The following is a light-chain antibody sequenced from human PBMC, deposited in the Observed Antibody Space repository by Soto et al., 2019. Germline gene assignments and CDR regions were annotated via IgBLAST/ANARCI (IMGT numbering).Light chain of an antibody. J-gene: IGKJ1*01. Sequence: DIQMTQSPSTLSASVGDRVTITCRASQSLNNWLAWYQQKPGKAPKLLIYKAYSLESGVTSRFSGSGSGTEFTLTISSLQPYDFATYYCQQYNSYSWTFGQGTKVDIK. V-gene: IGKV1-5*03. CDR2: KAY. CDR3: QQYNSYSWT. CDR1: QSLNNW.